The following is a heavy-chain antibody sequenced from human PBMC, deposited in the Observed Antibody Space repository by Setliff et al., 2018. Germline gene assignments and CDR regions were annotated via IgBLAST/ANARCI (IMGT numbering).Heavy chain of an antibody. V-gene: IGHV4-59*01. J-gene: IGHJ5*02. CDR3: ARVTNWGLDLRFDP. D-gene: IGHD7-27*01. CDR1: GDSISSYY. CDR2: IYYSGST. Sequence: CTVSGDSISSYYWSWIRQPPGKGLEWIGYIYYSGSTNYNPSLKSRVTMSVATFENHFSLKLNSLTAADTAVYYCARVTNWGLDLRFDPWGQGILVTVSS.